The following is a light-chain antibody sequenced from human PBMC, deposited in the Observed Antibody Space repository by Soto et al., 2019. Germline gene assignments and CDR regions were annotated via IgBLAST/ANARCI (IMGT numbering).Light chain of an antibody. CDR3: QQYGTSPGA. Sequence: EIVLTQFPGTLSLSPGERATLSCRASQSVGRNYVAWYQQKPGQAPRVIIYAASNRASGIPDRFSGSGSWSDFTLTIKRLEPEDFAMYYCQQYGTSPGAFGQGTKVEIK. V-gene: IGKV3-20*01. CDR1: QSVGRNY. J-gene: IGKJ1*01. CDR2: AAS.